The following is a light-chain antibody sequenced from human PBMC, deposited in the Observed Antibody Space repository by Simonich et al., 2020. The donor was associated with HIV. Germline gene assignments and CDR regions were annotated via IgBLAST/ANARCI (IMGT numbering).Light chain of an antibody. CDR3: CSYAGVNTVI. J-gene: IGLJ2*01. V-gene: IGLV2-23*01. CDR2: EGA. CDR1: RDDVGSYNL. Sequence: QSALTPPASVSGSPGQSITISCTGTRDDVGSYNLVSLYQQPPGKAPKLMIYEGAKRPSGVSNRFSGSKSGNTASLTISGLQAEDEADYFCCSYAGVNTVIFGGGTKLTVL.